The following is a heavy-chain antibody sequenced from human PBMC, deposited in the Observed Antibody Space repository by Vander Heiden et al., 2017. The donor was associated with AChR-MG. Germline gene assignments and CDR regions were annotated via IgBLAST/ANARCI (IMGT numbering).Heavy chain of an antibody. J-gene: IGHJ6*02. Sequence: QGQLVESGGGVVQPGRSLRLSCAASGFTFSSYAMHWVRQAPGKGLEWGGVLWDDGSNKNYGDSVKGRFTISRDNSKNTLYLQMNSLRAEDTAVYYCARSGYCSGGSCYYEGGVDVWGQGTTVTVSS. CDR1: GFTFSSYA. CDR2: LWDDGSNK. CDR3: ARSGYCSGGSCYYEGGVDV. V-gene: IGHV3-33*01. D-gene: IGHD2-15*01.